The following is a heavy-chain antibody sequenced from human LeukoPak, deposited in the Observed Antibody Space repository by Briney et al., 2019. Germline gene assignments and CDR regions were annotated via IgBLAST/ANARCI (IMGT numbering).Heavy chain of an antibody. CDR2: ISYDGSNK. V-gene: IGHV3-30-3*01. CDR1: GFTFSSYA. CDR3: ARGSLRYFDWLLPHFDY. Sequence: PGRSLRLSCAASGFTFSSYAMHRVRQAPGKGLEWVAVISYDGSNKYYADSVKGRFTISRDNSKNTLYLQMNSLRAEDTAVYYCARGSLRYFDWLLPHFDYWGQGTLVTVSS. D-gene: IGHD3-9*01. J-gene: IGHJ4*02.